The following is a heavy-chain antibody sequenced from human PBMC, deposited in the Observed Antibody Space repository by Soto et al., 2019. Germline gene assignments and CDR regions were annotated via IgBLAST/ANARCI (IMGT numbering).Heavy chain of an antibody. CDR3: VVYCSGGTCSGPPYGLGV. D-gene: IGHD2-15*01. J-gene: IGHJ6*04. Sequence: QVHLVQSGAEVKRPGSSVKVSCKASGGTFSFYSIGWVRQAPGQGLEWMGRIISAFASSNSAQKFRGRVSMTADESTGTAYMELTSLTSEDTGVYYCVVYCSGGTCSGPPYGLGVLGGGTTVVVSS. CDR2: IISAFASS. CDR1: GGTFSFYS. V-gene: IGHV1-69*18.